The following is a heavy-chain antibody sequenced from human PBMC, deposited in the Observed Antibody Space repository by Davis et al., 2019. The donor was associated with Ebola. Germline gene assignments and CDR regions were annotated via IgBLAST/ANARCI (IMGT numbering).Heavy chain of an antibody. V-gene: IGHV4-39*07. CDR1: GGSISSSSYY. Sequence: PGGSLRLSCTVSGGSISSSSYYWGWIRQPPGKGLEWIGSIYYSGSTYYNPSLKSRVTISVDTSKNQFSLKLSSVTAADTAVYYCARVVLTVRGWFDPWGQGTLVTVSS. J-gene: IGHJ5*02. CDR2: IYYSGST. CDR3: ARVVLTVRGWFDP. D-gene: IGHD2-21*01.